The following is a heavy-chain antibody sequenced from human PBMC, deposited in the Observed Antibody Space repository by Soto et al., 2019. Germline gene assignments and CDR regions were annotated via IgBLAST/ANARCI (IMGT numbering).Heavy chain of an antibody. D-gene: IGHD3-10*01. CDR2: IYYSGST. CDR3: ARFMVRGVAIYYYGMDV. CDR1: GGSISSYY. Sequence: SETLSLTCTVSGGSISSYYWSWIRQPPGKGLEWIGYIYYSGSTNYNPSLKSRVTISVDTSKIQFSLKLSSVTAADTAVYYCARFMVRGVAIYYYGMDVWGQGTTVTVSS. J-gene: IGHJ6*02. V-gene: IGHV4-59*01.